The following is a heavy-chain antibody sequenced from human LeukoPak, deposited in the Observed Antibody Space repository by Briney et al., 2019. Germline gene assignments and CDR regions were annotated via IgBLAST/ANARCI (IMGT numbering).Heavy chain of an antibody. CDR1: GFTFSIYS. CDR2: IGGSSSSL. V-gene: IGHV3-21*04. D-gene: IGHD3-22*01. CDR3: AKDSDYYDSSGYPDY. J-gene: IGHJ4*02. Sequence: GGSLRLSCAASGFTFSIYSMNWVRQAPGKGLEWVSSIGGSSSSLYYAESVKGRFTISRDNAKNSLYLQMNSLRAEDTALYYCAKDSDYYDSSGYPDYWGQGTLVTVSS.